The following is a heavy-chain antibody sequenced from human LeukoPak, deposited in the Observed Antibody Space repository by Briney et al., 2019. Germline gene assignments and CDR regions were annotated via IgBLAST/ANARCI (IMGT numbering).Heavy chain of an antibody. V-gene: IGHV4-59*01. Sequence: SETLSLTCTVSGGSISSYYWSGIRQPPGKGLEWIGYIYYSGSTNYNPSLKSRVTISVDTSKNQFSLKLSSVTAADTAVYYCASAPICSGGSCYPGYFDYWGQGTLVTVSS. CDR2: IYYSGST. CDR3: ASAPICSGGSCYPGYFDY. D-gene: IGHD2-15*01. J-gene: IGHJ4*02. CDR1: GGSISSYY.